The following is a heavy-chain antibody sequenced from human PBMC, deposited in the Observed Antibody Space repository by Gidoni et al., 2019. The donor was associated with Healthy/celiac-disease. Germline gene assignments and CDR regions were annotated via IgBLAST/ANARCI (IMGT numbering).Heavy chain of an antibody. CDR2: IYTSGST. CDR3: ATKASGPYAFDI. D-gene: IGHD2-15*01. Sequence: LEWIGRIYTSGSTNYNPSLKSRVTISVDTSKNQFSLKLSSVTAADTAVYYCATKASGPYAFDIWGQGTMVTVSS. V-gene: IGHV4-61*02. J-gene: IGHJ3*02.